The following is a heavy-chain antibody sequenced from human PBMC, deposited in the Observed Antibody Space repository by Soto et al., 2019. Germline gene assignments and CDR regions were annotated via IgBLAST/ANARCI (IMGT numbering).Heavy chain of an antibody. Sequence: SETLSLTCTVSGGSISSYYWSWIRQPPGKGLEWIGYIYYSGSTNYNPSLKSRVTISVDTSKNQFSLKLSSVTAVDTAVYYCARDLGTGDVNGAFDIWGQGTMVTVSS. CDR3: ARDLGTGDVNGAFDI. V-gene: IGHV4-59*01. CDR1: GGSISSYY. J-gene: IGHJ3*02. CDR2: IYYSGST. D-gene: IGHD7-27*01.